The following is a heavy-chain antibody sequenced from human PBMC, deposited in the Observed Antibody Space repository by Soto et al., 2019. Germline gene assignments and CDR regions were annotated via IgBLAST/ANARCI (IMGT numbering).Heavy chain of an antibody. Sequence: GASVKLSCKASGYTFTSYDINWVRQATGQGLEWMGWMNPNSGNTGYAQKFQGRVTMTRNTSISTAYMELSSLRSEDTAVYYCARVLSEGDYGGVYYYYYYMDVWGKGTTVTVSS. D-gene: IGHD4-17*01. CDR1: GYTFTSYD. CDR2: MNPNSGNT. V-gene: IGHV1-8*01. CDR3: ARVLSEGDYGGVYYYYYYMDV. J-gene: IGHJ6*03.